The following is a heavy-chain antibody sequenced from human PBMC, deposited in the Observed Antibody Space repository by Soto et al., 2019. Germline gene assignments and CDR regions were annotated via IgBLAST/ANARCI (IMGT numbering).Heavy chain of an antibody. V-gene: IGHV1-69*13. CDR3: ASGYYYDSSGYYPN. J-gene: IGHJ4*02. D-gene: IGHD3-22*01. CDR2: IIPIFGTA. Sequence: GASVKVSCKASGGTFSSYAISWVRQAPGQGLEWMGGIIPIFGTANYAQKFQGRVTITADESTSTASTELSRLRSEATAVYYCASGYYYDSSGYYPNWGQGTLVTVSS. CDR1: GGTFSSYA.